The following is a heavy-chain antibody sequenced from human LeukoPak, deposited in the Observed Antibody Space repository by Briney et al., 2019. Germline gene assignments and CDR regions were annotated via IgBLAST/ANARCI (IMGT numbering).Heavy chain of an antibody. CDR1: GFTFSDSY. J-gene: IGHJ4*02. CDR2: ITSSGSTL. CDR3: VRERYYYHTTYYYAKYLDY. Sequence: GGSLRLSCAASGFTFSDSYMSWIRQAPGKGLEWISYITSSGSTLYYADSVKGRFTISRDNAKNSLFLQMNSLRTEDTAVYFCVRERYYYHTTYYYAKYLDYWGQGTLVTVSS. V-gene: IGHV3-11*04. D-gene: IGHD3-22*01.